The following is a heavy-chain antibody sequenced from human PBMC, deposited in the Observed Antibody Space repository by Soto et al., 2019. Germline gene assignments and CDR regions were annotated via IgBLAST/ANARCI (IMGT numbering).Heavy chain of an antibody. Sequence: GASVKLSSKSSGYKFRTYYLQWMRQAPGQRLEWIGWINPDNGNTRYSQTFQGRVTLTRDTSANSVYMELSSLTSEDTAMYYCARGPSSGAFDYWGQGTLVTVSS. J-gene: IGHJ4*02. D-gene: IGHD3-10*01. CDR3: ARGPSSGAFDY. CDR2: INPDNGNT. V-gene: IGHV1-3*01. CDR1: GYKFRTYY.